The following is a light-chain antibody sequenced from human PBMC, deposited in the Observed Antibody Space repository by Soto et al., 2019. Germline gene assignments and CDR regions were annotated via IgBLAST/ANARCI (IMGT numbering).Light chain of an antibody. Sequence: EIVLTQSPGTLSLSPGERATLSCRASQSVSSSYLAWYQQKPGQAPRLLIYGASSRATGIPDRFSGSGSGTDFTLTISRLEPEDFAVYYCQQYGSSPQWTFGQGIKVEIK. J-gene: IGKJ1*01. V-gene: IGKV3-20*01. CDR3: QQYGSSPQWT. CDR1: QSVSSSY. CDR2: GAS.